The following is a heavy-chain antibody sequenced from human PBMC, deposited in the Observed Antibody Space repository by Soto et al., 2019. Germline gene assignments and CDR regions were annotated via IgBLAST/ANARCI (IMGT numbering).Heavy chain of an antibody. CDR1: GGCFSGYY. D-gene: IGHD6-6*01. CDR2: INHSGST. J-gene: IGHJ6*02. V-gene: IGHV4-34*01. Sequence: LSLTCAVYGGCFSGYYWSWIRQPPGKGLEWIGEINHSGSTNYNPSLKSRVTISVDTSKNQFSLKLSSVTAADTAVYYCARGRGRRSSSSHYYYYGMDVWGQGTTVTVSS. CDR3: ARGRGRRSSSSHYYYYGMDV.